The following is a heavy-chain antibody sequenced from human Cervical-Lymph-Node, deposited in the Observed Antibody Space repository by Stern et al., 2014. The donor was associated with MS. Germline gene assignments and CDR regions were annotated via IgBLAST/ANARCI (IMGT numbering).Heavy chain of an antibody. CDR3: ARESYDFWSGYYTFDY. J-gene: IGHJ4*02. Sequence: QLQLQESGPGLVKPSQTLSLTCTVSGGSISSGGYYWSWIRQHPGKGLEWIGYIYYSGSTYYNPSLKSRVTISVDTSKNQFSLKLSSVTAADPAVYYCARESYDFWSGYYTFDYWGQGTLVTVSS. CDR2: IYYSGST. D-gene: IGHD3-3*01. CDR1: GGSISSGGYY. V-gene: IGHV4-31*03.